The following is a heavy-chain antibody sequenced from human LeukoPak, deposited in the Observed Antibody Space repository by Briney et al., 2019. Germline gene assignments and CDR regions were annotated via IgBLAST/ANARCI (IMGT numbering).Heavy chain of an antibody. V-gene: IGHV1-46*01. CDR2: INPSGGST. J-gene: IGHJ3*02. D-gene: IGHD1-26*01. CDR3: ARGTVGATRGGAFDI. Sequence: ASVKVSCKASGYTFTSYYMHWVRQAPGQGLEWMGIINPSGGSTSYAQKSQGRVTMTRNTSTSTVYMELSSLRSEDTAVYYCARGTVGATRGGAFDIWGQGTMVTVSS. CDR1: GYTFTSYY.